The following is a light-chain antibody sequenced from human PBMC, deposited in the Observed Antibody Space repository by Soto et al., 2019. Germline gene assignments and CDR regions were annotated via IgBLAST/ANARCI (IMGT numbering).Light chain of an antibody. CDR2: DAS. CDR1: QSVSSY. CDR3: QQRSNWPRT. V-gene: IGKV3-11*01. J-gene: IGKJ1*01. Sequence: EIVLTQSPATLSLSPGERATLSCRASQSVSSYLAWYQQKPGQAPRLLIYDASNRATGIPARFSGSGSGTDFTLTIRSVEPGDFAVYYCQQRSNWPRTFGQGTKVEIK.